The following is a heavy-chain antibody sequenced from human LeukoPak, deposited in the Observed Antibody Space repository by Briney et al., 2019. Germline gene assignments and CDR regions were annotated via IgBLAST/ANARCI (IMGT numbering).Heavy chain of an antibody. V-gene: IGHV3-23*01. J-gene: IGHJ5*02. CDR2: ISSSGGDT. D-gene: IGHD2-2*02. Sequence: PGGSLRLSCAASGFSFSTSPMSWVRQAPGKGLEWVSGISSSGGDTPYADSVKGRFTISRDNSKNTLFLQMNTLRAEDTADYYCARGSSSRHCSSTSCYIDPWGQGTVVTVS. CDR3: ARGSSSRHCSSTSCYIDP. CDR1: GFSFSTSP.